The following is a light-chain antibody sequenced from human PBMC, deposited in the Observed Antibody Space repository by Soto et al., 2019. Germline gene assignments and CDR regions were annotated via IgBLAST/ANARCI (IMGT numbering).Light chain of an antibody. CDR3: AAWDDSLNGWV. Sequence: QSVLSQPPSASGTPGQRVTISCSGSSSNIGSHTVDWYQHLPGTAPKLLIYSNYQRPSGVPDRFSGSKSGTSASLAISGLQSEDEADYYCAAWDDSLNGWVFGGGTKLTVL. V-gene: IGLV1-44*01. CDR2: SNY. CDR1: SSNIGSHT. J-gene: IGLJ3*02.